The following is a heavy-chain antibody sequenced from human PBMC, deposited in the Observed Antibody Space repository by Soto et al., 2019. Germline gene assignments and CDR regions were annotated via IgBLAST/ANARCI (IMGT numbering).Heavy chain of an antibody. CDR1: GGSFSGYY. Sequence: SETLSLTCAVYGGSFSGYYWSWIRQPPGKGLEWIGEINHSGSTNYNPSLKSRVTISVDTSKNQFSLKLTSVTAADTAVYYCARAPPIAVAGSYYYYGMDGWGQGTTVTVSS. D-gene: IGHD6-19*01. J-gene: IGHJ6*02. V-gene: IGHV4-34*01. CDR2: INHSGST. CDR3: ARAPPIAVAGSYYYYGMDG.